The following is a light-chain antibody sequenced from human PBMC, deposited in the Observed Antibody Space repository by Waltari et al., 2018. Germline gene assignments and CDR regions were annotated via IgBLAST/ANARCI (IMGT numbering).Light chain of an antibody. CDR1: SSDVGYYNY. CDR2: DVT. CDR3: ISYTTRRLWV. J-gene: IGLJ3*02. V-gene: IGLV2-14*03. Sequence: QSALTQPASVSGSPGQSISISCTGTSSDVGYYNYVSWYQQHPGQAPKLLMYDVTKRPSGVCHRFSGPKSGNTASLTISGLQAEDEADYYCISYTTRRLWVFGGGTQLTVL.